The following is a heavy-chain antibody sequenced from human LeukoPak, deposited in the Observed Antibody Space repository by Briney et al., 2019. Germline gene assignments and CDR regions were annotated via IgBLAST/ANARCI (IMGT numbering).Heavy chain of an antibody. CDR2: TSGSGGST. J-gene: IGHJ6*02. CDR1: GFTFSSYA. CDR3: AKEGDSTGALYKYKTYYGMDV. Sequence: GGSLRLSCAASGFTFSSYAMHWVRQAPGKGLDWVSATSGSGGSTDYADSVKGRFTISRDNTKNTLFLQMKNLRSEDTAVYFCAKEGDSTGALYKYKTYYGMDVWGQGTTVTVSS. D-gene: IGHD3-22*01. V-gene: IGHV3-23*01.